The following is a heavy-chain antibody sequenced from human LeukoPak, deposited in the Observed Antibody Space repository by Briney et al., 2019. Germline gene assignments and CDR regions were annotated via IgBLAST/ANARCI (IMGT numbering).Heavy chain of an antibody. D-gene: IGHD2-15*01. CDR1: VDSFPGYF. CDR3: VIGVGWQPDY. CDR2: IYKIGTT. V-gene: IGHV4-59*07. J-gene: IGHJ4*02. Sequence: SDTLSLTCTVFVDSFPGYFLNWVRQPPGKGLEWIGHIYKIGTTNYNPSLKSRLTISADTSKNQFSLQLRSVRAAETAVYYCVIGVGWQPDYWGQGALVTVSS.